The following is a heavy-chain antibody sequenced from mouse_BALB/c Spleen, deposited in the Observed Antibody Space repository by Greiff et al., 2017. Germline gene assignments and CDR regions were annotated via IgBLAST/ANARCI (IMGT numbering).Heavy chain of an antibody. CDR3: ARNVYYGNYGYYAMDY. CDR2: ISCYNGAT. V-gene: IGHV1S34*01. Sequence: LVKTGASVKISCKASGYSFTGYYMHWVKQSHGKSLEWIGYISCYNGATSYNQKFKGKATFTVDTSSSTAYMQFNSLTSEDSEVYYCARNVYYGNYGYYAMDYWGQGTSVTVSS. D-gene: IGHD2-1*01. J-gene: IGHJ4*01. CDR1: GYSFTGYY.